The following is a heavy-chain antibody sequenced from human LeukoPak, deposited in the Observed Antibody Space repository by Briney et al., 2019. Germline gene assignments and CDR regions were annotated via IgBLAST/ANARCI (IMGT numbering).Heavy chain of an antibody. J-gene: IGHJ4*02. CDR3: ARDRDGYSQFDS. V-gene: IGHV4-59*06. Sequence: SETLSLTCSVSDGSINSYYWNWIRQHPGKGLEWIGYIYYTGSTYYDPSLKSRVSISVDTSKNQFSLKLSSVTAADTAVYYCARDRDGYSQFDSWGQGTLVTVSS. CDR2: IYYTGST. D-gene: IGHD3-22*01. CDR1: DGSINSYY.